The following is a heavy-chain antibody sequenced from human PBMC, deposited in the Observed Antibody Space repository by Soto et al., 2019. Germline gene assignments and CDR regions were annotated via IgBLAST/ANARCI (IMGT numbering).Heavy chain of an antibody. D-gene: IGHD2-8*01. V-gene: IGHV1-3*01. Sequence: ASVKVSRKASGYTFTSYAMHRLRHAHGQRLEWMGWINAGNGNTKYSQKFQGRATITRDTSASTAYMELSSLRSEDTAVYYCSRHRSMTVGLGADYYMDVWGKGTTVTVSS. CDR3: SRHRSMTVGLGADYYMDV. J-gene: IGHJ6*03. CDR1: GYTFTSYA. CDR2: INAGNGNT.